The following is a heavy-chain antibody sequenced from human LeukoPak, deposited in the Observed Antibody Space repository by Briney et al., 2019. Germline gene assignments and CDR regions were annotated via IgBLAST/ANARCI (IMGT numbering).Heavy chain of an antibody. J-gene: IGHJ4*02. CDR3: ARGRYYLEY. V-gene: IGHV3-30*04. CDR2: ISYDGSNK. Sequence: GRSLRLSCAASGFTFSSYAMHWVRQAPGRGLEWVAVISYDGSNKYYADSVKGRFTISRDNSKNTLYLQMNSLRAEDTAVYYCARGRYYLEYWGQGTLVPVSS. CDR1: GFTFSSYA.